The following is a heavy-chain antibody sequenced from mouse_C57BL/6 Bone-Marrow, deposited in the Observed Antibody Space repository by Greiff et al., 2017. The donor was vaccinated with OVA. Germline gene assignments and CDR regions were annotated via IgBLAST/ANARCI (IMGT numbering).Heavy chain of an antibody. V-gene: IGHV5-4*01. Sequence: EVQLQESGGGLVKPGGSLKLSCAASGFTFSSYAMSWVRQTPEKRLEWVATISDGGSYTYYPDNVKGRFTISRDNAKNNLYLQMSHLKSEDTAMYYCARDLFITTVVATGDYWGQGTSVTVSS. CDR2: ISDGGSYT. CDR1: GFTFSSYA. D-gene: IGHD1-1*01. CDR3: ARDLFITTVVATGDY. J-gene: IGHJ4*01.